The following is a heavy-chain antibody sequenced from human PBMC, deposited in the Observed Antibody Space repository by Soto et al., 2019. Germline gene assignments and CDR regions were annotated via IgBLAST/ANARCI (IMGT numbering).Heavy chain of an antibody. J-gene: IGHJ4*02. CDR2: IKSKTDGGTT. Sequence: EVQLVESGGGLVKPGGSLRLSCAASGFTFSNAWMSWVRQAPGKGLEWVGRIKSKTDGGTTDYAAPVKGRFTISRDDSKNTLYLQMNSLKTEDTAVYYCTTGTYYDFWSGDLDYWGQGTLVTVSS. V-gene: IGHV3-15*01. CDR3: TTGTYYDFWSGDLDY. CDR1: GFTFSNAW. D-gene: IGHD3-3*01.